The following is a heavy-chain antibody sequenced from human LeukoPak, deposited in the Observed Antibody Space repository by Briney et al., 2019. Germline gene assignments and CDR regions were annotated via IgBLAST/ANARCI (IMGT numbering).Heavy chain of an antibody. J-gene: IGHJ4*02. Sequence: GGSLRLSCAGSGFTFSSYSMNWVRQAPGKGLEWVSFISSGSNDIYYADSVKGRFTISRDNAKNSLYLEMNSLRAEDTAVYYCARSIGAAYFDNWGQGTLSPSPQ. CDR3: ARSIGAAYFDN. CDR2: ISSGSNDI. V-gene: IGHV3-21*01. CDR1: GFTFSSYS. D-gene: IGHD6-13*01.